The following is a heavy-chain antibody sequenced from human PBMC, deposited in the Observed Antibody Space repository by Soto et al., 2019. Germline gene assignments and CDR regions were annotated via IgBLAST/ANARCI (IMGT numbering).Heavy chain of an antibody. Sequence: QVQLVQSGAEVKKPGASVKVSCKASGYTFTSYDINWVRQATGQGLEWMGWMNPNSGNTGYAQKFQVSVTMTRNTSISTAYMELSRLRSEDTAVYYCARGYCSGGRCYYYYYGMYVLGQGTTVTVSS. V-gene: IGHV1-8*01. CDR3: ARGYCSGGRCYYYYYGMYV. CDR2: MNPNSGNT. D-gene: IGHD2-15*01. J-gene: IGHJ6*02. CDR1: GYTFTSYD.